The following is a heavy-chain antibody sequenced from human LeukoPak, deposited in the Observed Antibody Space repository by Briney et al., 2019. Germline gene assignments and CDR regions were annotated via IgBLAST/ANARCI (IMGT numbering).Heavy chain of an antibody. Sequence: SVKVSCKASGGTFSSYAISWVRQAPGQGLEWMGRIIPILDAADSAQKFQGRLTISADKSTSTVYMELSSLRSEDTAIYYCARFPVRGYTYGSVIHHMDVWGQGTTVTVSS. V-gene: IGHV1-69*04. CDR2: IIPILDAA. D-gene: IGHD5-18*01. J-gene: IGHJ6*02. CDR1: GGTFSSYA. CDR3: ARFPVRGYTYGSVIHHMDV.